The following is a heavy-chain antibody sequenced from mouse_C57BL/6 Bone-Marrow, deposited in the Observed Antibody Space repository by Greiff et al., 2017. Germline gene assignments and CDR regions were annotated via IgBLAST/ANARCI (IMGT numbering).Heavy chain of an antibody. D-gene: IGHD1-1*01. J-gene: IGHJ3*01. V-gene: IGHV1-80*01. CDR1: GYAFSSYW. CDR3: ARYDYYGGTWFAY. Sequence: VKLMESGAELVKPGASVKISCKASGYAFSSYWMNWVKQRPGKGLEWIGQISPGDGDTNYNGKFKGKATLTADKSSSTAYMQLSSLTSEDSAVYFCARYDYYGGTWFAYWGQGTVVTVSA. CDR2: ISPGDGDT.